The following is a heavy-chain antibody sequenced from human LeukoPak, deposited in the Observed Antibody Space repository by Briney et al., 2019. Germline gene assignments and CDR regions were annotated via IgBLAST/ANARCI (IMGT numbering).Heavy chain of an antibody. D-gene: IGHD5-18*01. CDR3: ASEPGYSYGYSAFDI. V-gene: IGHV4-30-4*08. Sequence: SETLSLTCTVSGGSISSGDYYWSWIRQPPGKGLEWIGYIYYSGSTYYNPSLKSRVTISVDTSKNQFSLKLGSVTAADTAVYYCASEPGYSYGYSAFDIWGQGTMVTVSS. CDR1: GGSISSGDYY. CDR2: IYYSGST. J-gene: IGHJ3*02.